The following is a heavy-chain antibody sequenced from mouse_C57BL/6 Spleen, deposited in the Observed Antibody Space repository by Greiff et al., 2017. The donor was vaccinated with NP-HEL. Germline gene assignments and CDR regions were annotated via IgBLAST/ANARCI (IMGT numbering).Heavy chain of an antibody. Sequence: EVQGVESGPELVKPGDSVKISCKASGYSFTGYFMNWVMQSHGKSLEWIGRINPYNGDTFYNQKFKGKATLTVDKSSSTAHMELRSLTSEDSAVYYCARGDGYFDYWGQGTTLTVSS. D-gene: IGHD2-3*01. CDR2: INPYNGDT. V-gene: IGHV1-20*01. J-gene: IGHJ2*01. CDR1: GYSFTGYF. CDR3: ARGDGYFDY.